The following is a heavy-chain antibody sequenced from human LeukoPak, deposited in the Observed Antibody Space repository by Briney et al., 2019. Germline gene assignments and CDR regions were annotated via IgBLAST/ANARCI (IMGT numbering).Heavy chain of an antibody. CDR3: ARVLDYGDSFDY. J-gene: IGHJ4*02. Sequence: GGSLRLSCAASGFTFSDYYMSWLRQAPGKGLEWVSYISSSGSTIYYADSVKGRFTISRDNAKNSLYLQMNSLRAEDTAVYYCARVLDYGDSFDYWGQGTLVTVSS. CDR1: GFTFSDYY. V-gene: IGHV3-11*01. D-gene: IGHD4-17*01. CDR2: ISSSGSTI.